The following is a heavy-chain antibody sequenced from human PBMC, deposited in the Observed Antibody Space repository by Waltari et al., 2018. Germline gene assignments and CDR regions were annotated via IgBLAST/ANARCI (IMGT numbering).Heavy chain of an antibody. V-gene: IGHV3-73*01. J-gene: IGHJ4*02. Sequence: EVQLVESGGGLVQPGGSLKLSCAASGFTFSGSAMHWVRQASGKGLEWVGRIKSKANIYGTAYVASVKGSFTISRENSRNTAYLQMNSRKTEDPAVYYGTRRLVGATGTRVKWGQGPLVTVSS. CDR3: TRRLVGATGTRVK. CDR2: IKSKANIYGT. D-gene: IGHD1-26*01. CDR1: GFTFSGSA.